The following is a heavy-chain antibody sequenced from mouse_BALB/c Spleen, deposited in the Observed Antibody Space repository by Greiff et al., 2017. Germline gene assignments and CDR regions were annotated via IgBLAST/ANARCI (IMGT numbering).Heavy chain of an antibody. CDR3: ARRDNSYAMDY. V-gene: IGHV5-17*02. CDR1: GFTFSSFG. CDR2: ISSGSSTI. J-gene: IGHJ4*01. D-gene: IGHD1-3*01. Sequence: EVQRVESGGGLVQPGGSRKLSCAASGFTFSSFGMHWVRQAPEKGLEWVAYISSGSSTIYYADTVKGRFTISRDNHKNTLFLQMTSLRSEDTAMYYFARRDNSYAMDYWGQGTSVTVSS.